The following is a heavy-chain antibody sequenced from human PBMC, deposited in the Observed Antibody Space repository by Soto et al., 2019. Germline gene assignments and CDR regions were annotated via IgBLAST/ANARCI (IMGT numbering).Heavy chain of an antibody. Sequence: QVQLVQSGAEVKKPGASVKVSCKASGYTFTSYGISWVRQAPGQGLEWMGWISAYNGNTNYAQKLEGRVTIITATSTSTAYMELRSLRSADTAVYYCARGGSGSYWVGWFDPWGQGTLVTVSS. CDR2: ISAYNGNT. J-gene: IGHJ5*02. CDR1: GYTFTSYG. CDR3: ARGGSGSYWVGWFDP. D-gene: IGHD3-10*01. V-gene: IGHV1-18*01.